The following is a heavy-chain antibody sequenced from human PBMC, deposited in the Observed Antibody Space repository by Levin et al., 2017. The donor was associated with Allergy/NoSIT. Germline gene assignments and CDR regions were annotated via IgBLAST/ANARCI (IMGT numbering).Heavy chain of an antibody. D-gene: IGHD4-11*01. V-gene: IGHV3-53*01. J-gene: IGHJ6*02. CDR1: GFTISSNY. CDR2: IYSGGST. CDR3: ARDRVDYSNRPLLWYYGMDV. Sequence: GGSLRLSCAASGFTISSNYMSWVRQAPGKGLEWVSVIYSGGSTYYADSVKGRFTISRDNSKNTLYLQMNSLRAEDTAVYYCARDRVDYSNRPLLWYYGMDVWGQGTTVTVSS.